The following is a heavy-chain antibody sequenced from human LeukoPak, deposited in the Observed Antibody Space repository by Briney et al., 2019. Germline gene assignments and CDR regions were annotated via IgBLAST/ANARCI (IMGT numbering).Heavy chain of an antibody. CDR1: GFTFSSYA. Sequence: PGGSLRLSCAASGFTFSSYAMSWVRQAPGEGLEWVSVIYSGGSTYYADSVKGRFTISRDNSKNTLYLQMNSLRAEDTAVYYCAKRGYYDFWSGYQPFDYWGQGTLVTVSS. CDR3: AKRGYYDFWSGYQPFDY. D-gene: IGHD3-3*01. V-gene: IGHV3-23*03. J-gene: IGHJ4*02. CDR2: IYSGGST.